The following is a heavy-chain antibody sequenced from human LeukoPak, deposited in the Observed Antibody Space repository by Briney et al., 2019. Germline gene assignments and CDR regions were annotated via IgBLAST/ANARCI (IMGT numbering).Heavy chain of an antibody. D-gene: IGHD5-18*01. J-gene: IGHJ4*02. Sequence: GGSLRLSCAASGFTFSSYGMHWVRQAPGKGLEWVAVISYDGSNKYYADSVKGRFTISRDNAKNSLYLQMNSLRAEDTAVYYCARGGMGIQLWPFDYWGQGTLVTVSS. CDR2: ISYDGSNK. CDR1: GFTFSSYG. V-gene: IGHV3-30*03. CDR3: ARGGMGIQLWPFDY.